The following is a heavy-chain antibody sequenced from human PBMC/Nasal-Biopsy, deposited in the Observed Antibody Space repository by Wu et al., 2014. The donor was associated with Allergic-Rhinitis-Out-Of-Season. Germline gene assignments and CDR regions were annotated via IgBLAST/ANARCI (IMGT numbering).Heavy chain of an antibody. CDR1: GFTFSDYY. CDR3: AKAPDKVPALLGYFDY. J-gene: IGHJ4*03. V-gene: IGHV3-11*01. CDR2: VSTSGRTI. D-gene: IGHD2-2*01. Sequence: LRLSCAASGFTFSDYYMSWVRQAPGKGLDWVSYVSTSGRTIYYADSVKGRFTISRDNSKNTLFLQMNSLRVDDTAVYFCAKAPDKVPALLGYFDYWGKGTAVTVSS.